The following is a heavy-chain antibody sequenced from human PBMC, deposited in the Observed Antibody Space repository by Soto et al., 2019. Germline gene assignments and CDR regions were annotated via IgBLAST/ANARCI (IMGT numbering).Heavy chain of an antibody. Sequence: PPDTLILTYTVSGGPIHRWASYWSSIRQHPGKGLEWIGNIFYTGTTSYNPSLKSRVTVSVDTSKNQFSLKLSSVTAADTAVYYCARSYYNSYVFGYWGQGALVTVS. V-gene: IGHV4-31*03. J-gene: IGHJ4*02. CDR3: ARSYYNSYVFGY. CDR2: IFYTGTT. D-gene: IGHD3-22*01. CDR1: GGPIHRWASY.